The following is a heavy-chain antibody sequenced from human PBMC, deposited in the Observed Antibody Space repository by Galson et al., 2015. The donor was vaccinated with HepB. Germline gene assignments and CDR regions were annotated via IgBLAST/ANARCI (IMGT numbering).Heavy chain of an antibody. CDR3: ARDLNRPYSSSWYSYYFDY. Sequence: SLRLSCAASGFTFSSYSMNWVRQAPGKGLEWVSSISSSSSYIYYADSVKGRFTISRDNAKNSLYLQMNSLRAEDTAVYYCARDLNRPYSSSWYSYYFDYWGQGTLVTVSS. D-gene: IGHD6-13*01. CDR1: GFTFSSYS. J-gene: IGHJ4*02. V-gene: IGHV3-21*01. CDR2: ISSSSSYI.